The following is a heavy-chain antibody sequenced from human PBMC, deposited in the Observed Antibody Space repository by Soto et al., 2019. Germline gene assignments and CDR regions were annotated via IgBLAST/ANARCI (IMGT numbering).Heavy chain of an antibody. J-gene: IGHJ4*02. CDR1: GFTFGSYG. V-gene: IGHV3-30*18. D-gene: IGHD3-22*01. CDR2: ISYDGSNK. CDR3: AKDHTNYYDSSGSWLFDY. Sequence: PGGSLRLSCAASGFTFGSYGMHWVRQAPGKGLEWVAVISYDGSNKYYADSVKGRFTISRDNSKNTLYLQMNSLRAEDTAVYYCAKDHTNYYDSSGSWLFDYWGQGTLVTVSS.